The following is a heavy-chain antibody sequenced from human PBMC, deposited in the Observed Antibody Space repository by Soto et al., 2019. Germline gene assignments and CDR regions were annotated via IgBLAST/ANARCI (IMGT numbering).Heavy chain of an antibody. J-gene: IGHJ6*02. CDR1: GFTFSTYG. CDR2: VSHDERNK. V-gene: IGHV3-30*18. Sequence: QEQLMESGGGVVQPGRSLRLSCAASGFTFSTYGMHWVRQAPGKGLEWVAVVSHDERNKNYVDSVKGRFSISRDNSRNTLYLQMSSLRAEDTAVYYCAKDREGKNYYGMDVWGQGTTVSVSS. CDR3: AKDREGKNYYGMDV. D-gene: IGHD3-10*01.